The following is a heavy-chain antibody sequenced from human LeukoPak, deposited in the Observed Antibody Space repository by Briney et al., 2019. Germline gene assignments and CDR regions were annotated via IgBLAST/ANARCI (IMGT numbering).Heavy chain of an antibody. J-gene: IGHJ4*02. CDR1: GLTFSSYW. D-gene: IGHD4-17*01. CDR2: IKQDGSEI. Sequence: GRSLRLSCAASGLTFSSYWLSWVRQAPGKGLEWVANIKQDGSEIYYMDSVKGRFTISRDNAKNSLYLQMCSLRAEDTAAYYCARGGDYGDYHFFDYWGQGTLVT. CDR3: ARGGDYGDYHFFDY. V-gene: IGHV3-7*01.